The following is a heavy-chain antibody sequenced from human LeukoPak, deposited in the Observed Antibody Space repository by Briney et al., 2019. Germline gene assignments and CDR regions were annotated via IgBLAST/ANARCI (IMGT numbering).Heavy chain of an antibody. CDR2: IYSSGST. CDR3: ARDRAGYCSSRSCSQGGFDF. Sequence: GGSLRLSCAASGFTVSNNFMGWVRQAPGKGLDWVSIIYSSGSTYYADSVKGRFTISRDNSKNTVFLQMSSLRADDTAVYYCARDRAGYCSSRSCSQGGFDFWGQGTMVTVSS. J-gene: IGHJ3*01. CDR1: GFTVSNNF. V-gene: IGHV3-53*01. D-gene: IGHD2-2*01.